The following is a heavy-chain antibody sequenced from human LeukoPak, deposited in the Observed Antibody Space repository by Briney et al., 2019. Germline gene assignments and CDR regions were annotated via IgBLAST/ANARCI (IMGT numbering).Heavy chain of an antibody. CDR3: ARARVGASGIYDP. D-gene: IGHD1-26*01. J-gene: IGHJ5*02. CDR2: INPNSGAA. Sequence: ASVKVSCKTSGYTFTGYYMHWVRQAPGQGLEWLGRINPNSGAADYAQKFQGRVTMTRDTSITTAYMEMSSLRDDDTAVYFCARARVGASGIYDPWGQGTRVTVSS. V-gene: IGHV1-2*02. CDR1: GYTFTGYY.